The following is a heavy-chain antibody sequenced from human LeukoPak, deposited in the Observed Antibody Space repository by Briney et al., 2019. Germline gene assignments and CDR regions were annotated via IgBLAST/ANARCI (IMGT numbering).Heavy chain of an antibody. V-gene: IGHV7-4-1*02. CDR3: ARDQEDTAMVLPTVPFDY. CDR1: GYTFTHYA. D-gene: IGHD5-18*01. Sequence: GASVKVSCKASGYTFTHYAMNWARQAPGQGLEWMGWIHTNTGNPTYAQGFTGQFVFSLDTSVNTAYLQIISLKAEDTAVYYCARDQEDTAMVLPTVPFDYWGQGTLVTVSS. CDR2: IHTNTGNP. J-gene: IGHJ4*02.